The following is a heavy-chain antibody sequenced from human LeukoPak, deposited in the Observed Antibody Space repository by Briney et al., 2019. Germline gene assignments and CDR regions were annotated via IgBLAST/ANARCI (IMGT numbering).Heavy chain of an antibody. J-gene: IGHJ6*03. CDR2: IYHSGST. V-gene: IGHV4-38-2*01. CDR3: ARRVAAPVRVYYYFMDV. Sequence: SETLSLTCAVSGYSISSGYYWGWIRQPPGKGLEWIGSIYHSGSTYYNPSLKSRVTISVDTSKNQFSLKLSSVTAADTAVYYCARRVAAPVRVYYYFMDVWGKGTTVTVSS. D-gene: IGHD6-6*01. CDR1: GYSISSGYY.